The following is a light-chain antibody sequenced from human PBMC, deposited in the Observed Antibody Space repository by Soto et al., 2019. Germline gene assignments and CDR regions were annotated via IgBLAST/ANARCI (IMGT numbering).Light chain of an antibody. J-gene: IGKJ4*01. CDR3: QQYYITPLT. Sequence: DIVMTKSPDSLAVSLGERATINCTSSQSVLFSSNNKNYLAWYQQKPGQPPKLLIYWASTRESGVPDRFSGSGSGTDFTLTISSLQAGDAAVYFCQQYYITPLTFGGGTRLEI. CDR1: QSVLFSSNNKNY. CDR2: WAS. V-gene: IGKV4-1*01.